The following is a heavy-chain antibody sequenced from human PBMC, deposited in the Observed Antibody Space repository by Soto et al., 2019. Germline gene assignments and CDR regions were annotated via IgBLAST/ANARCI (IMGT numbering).Heavy chain of an antibody. CDR2: ISYDGKNE. Sequence: GGSLRLSCAVSGVIFSSNAMHWVRQAPGKGLEWVAVISYDGKNEYYADSVKGRFTISRVNSKNTLYLQMNSLKRDDTAVYYCARDRYAAATATFLDHWGQGALVTVSS. J-gene: IGHJ4*02. D-gene: IGHD2-15*01. CDR1: GVIFSSNA. CDR3: ARDRYAAATATFLDH. V-gene: IGHV3-30*04.